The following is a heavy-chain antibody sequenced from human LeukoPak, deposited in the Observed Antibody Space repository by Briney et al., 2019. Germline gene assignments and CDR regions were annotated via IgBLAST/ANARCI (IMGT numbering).Heavy chain of an antibody. V-gene: IGHV3-7*01. J-gene: IGHJ3*02. D-gene: IGHD3-3*01. Sequence: GGSLRLSCAASGFSFSSYWMSWVRQAPGKGLEWVANIKQDGSEKYYVDSVKGRFTISRDNAKNSLYLQMNSLRAEDTAVYYCARITYYDFWSGYSGHDAFDIWGQGTMVTVSA. CDR3: ARITYYDFWSGYSGHDAFDI. CDR2: IKQDGSEK. CDR1: GFSFSSYW.